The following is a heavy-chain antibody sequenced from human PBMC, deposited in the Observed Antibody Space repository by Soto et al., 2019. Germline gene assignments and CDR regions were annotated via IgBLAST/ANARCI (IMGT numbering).Heavy chain of an antibody. CDR1: GFPFSTTG. Sequence: QVQLVESGGGVVQPGRSLRLSCAASGFPFSTTGMHWVRQAPGKGLEWVAMISHDGGAKYYADSVKGRFTISRDDSKNTLYLQMNNLRPEDTAVYYCAKDLYSSGWYNYVDPWGQGTRVTVSS. CDR3: AKDLYSSGWYNYVDP. CDR2: ISHDGGAK. V-gene: IGHV3-30*18. D-gene: IGHD6-19*01. J-gene: IGHJ5*02.